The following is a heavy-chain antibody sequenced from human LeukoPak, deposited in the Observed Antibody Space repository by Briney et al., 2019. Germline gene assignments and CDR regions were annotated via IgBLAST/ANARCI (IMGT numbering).Heavy chain of an antibody. J-gene: IGHJ2*01. CDR1: GGSISSGGYS. CDR2: IYHSGST. D-gene: IGHD4-17*01. Sequence: SQTLSLTCAVSGGSISSGGYSWSWIRQPPGKGLEWIGYIYHSGSTYYNPSLKSRVTISVDRSKNQFSLKLSYVTAADTAVYYGARQPSYDDHGHYASNGGRDWYFDLWGRGTLVTVSS. V-gene: IGHV4-30-2*01. CDR3: ARQPSYDDHGHYASNGGRDWYFDL.